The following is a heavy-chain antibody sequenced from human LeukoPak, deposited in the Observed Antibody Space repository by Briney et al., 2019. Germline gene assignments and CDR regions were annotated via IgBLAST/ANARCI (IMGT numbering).Heavy chain of an antibody. J-gene: IGHJ5*02. CDR1: GYTFTGYY. Sequence: ASVKVSCKASGYTFTGYYMHWVRQAPGQGLEWMGWINPNNGGTNYAQKFQGRVTMTRDTSISTAYMKLSSLTSDDTAVYYCARGRRFDPWGQGTLVTVSS. CDR2: INPNNGGT. CDR3: ARGRRFDP. V-gene: IGHV1-2*02.